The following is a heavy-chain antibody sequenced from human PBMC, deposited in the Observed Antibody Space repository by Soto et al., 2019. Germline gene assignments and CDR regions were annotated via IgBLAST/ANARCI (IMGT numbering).Heavy chain of an antibody. CDR2: IVPILRRA. V-gene: IGHV1-69*10. Sequence: AASVQVSCKTSGGAFISYAISWVRQAPGQGLEWMGGIVPILRRADYAQKFQGRVTVTADEAASTAYMELTSLRSEDTAVYYCARGVKDAIGSVYNWFDTWGQGTLVTLSS. D-gene: IGHD2-21*01. CDR3: ARGVKDAIGSVYNWFDT. J-gene: IGHJ5*02. CDR1: GGAFISYA.